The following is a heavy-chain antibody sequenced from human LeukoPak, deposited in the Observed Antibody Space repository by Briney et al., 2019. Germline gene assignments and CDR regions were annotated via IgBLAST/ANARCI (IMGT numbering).Heavy chain of an antibody. Sequence: SSETLSLTCTVSGGSISSSSYYWGWIRQPPGKGLEWIGSIYYSGSTYYNPSLKSRVTISVDTSKNQFSLKLSSVTAADTAVYYCASIRFLVYFDIWGQGTMVTVSS. CDR1: GGSISSSSYY. CDR3: ASIRFLVYFDI. J-gene: IGHJ3*02. V-gene: IGHV4-39*01. CDR2: IYYSGST. D-gene: IGHD3-3*01.